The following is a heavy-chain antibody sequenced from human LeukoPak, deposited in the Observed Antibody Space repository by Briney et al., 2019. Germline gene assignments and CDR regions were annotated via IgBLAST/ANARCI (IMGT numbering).Heavy chain of an antibody. V-gene: IGHV1-18*01. D-gene: IGHD6-13*01. CDR2: ISAYNGNT. CDR1: GYTFTSYG. J-gene: IGHJ3*02. Sequence: GASVKVSCKASGYTFTSYGISWVRQAPGQGLEWMGWISAYNGNTNYAQKLQGRVTMTTDTSTSTAYMELRSLRSDDTAVYYCARDRPAAAGTEVAFDIWGQGTMVTVSS. CDR3: ARDRPAAAGTEVAFDI.